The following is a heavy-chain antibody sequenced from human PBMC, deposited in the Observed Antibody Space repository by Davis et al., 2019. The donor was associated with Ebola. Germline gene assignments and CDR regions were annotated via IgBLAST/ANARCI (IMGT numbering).Heavy chain of an antibody. CDR2: IVVGCGNT. Sequence: SVPVSCMASGFTFSRSGMQWVRQARGQRLEWIGGIVVGCGNTNYAQKFRERLTMTRDMSTSTAYMELSSLRFEDTAVYYCARGSALAARAFDYWGQGTLVTVSS. V-gene: IGHV1-58*02. J-gene: IGHJ4*02. CDR1: GFTFSRSG. CDR3: ARGSALAARAFDY. D-gene: IGHD6-6*01.